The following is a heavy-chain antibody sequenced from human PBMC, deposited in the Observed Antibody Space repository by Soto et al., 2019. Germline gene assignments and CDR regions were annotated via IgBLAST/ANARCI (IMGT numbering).Heavy chain of an antibody. D-gene: IGHD3-3*01. J-gene: IGHJ6*02. CDR2: IVVGSGNT. Sequence: SVKVSCKASGFTFTSSAVQWVRQARGQRLEWIGWIVVGSGNTNYAQKFQERATITRDISTSTAYMELSSLRSEDTAVYYCAAAYDFWSGIPRGYYYYGMDDWGQGTTVTVSS. V-gene: IGHV1-58*01. CDR3: AAAYDFWSGIPRGYYYYGMDD. CDR1: GFTFTSSA.